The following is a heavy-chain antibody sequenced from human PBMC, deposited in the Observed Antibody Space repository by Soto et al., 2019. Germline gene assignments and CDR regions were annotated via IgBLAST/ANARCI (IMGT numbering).Heavy chain of an antibody. CDR1: GGSVSSGSYY. D-gene: IGHD3-10*01. CDR3: ARDGSYYYGSGSYLY. CDR2: IYYSGST. Sequence: SETLSLTCTVSGGSVSSGSYYWSWIRQHPGKGKERIGYIYYSGSTNYNTSLKSRVTISVDTSKNQFSLKLSSVTAADTAVYYCARDGSYYYGSGSYLYWGQGTLVTVSS. J-gene: IGHJ4*02. V-gene: IGHV4-61*01.